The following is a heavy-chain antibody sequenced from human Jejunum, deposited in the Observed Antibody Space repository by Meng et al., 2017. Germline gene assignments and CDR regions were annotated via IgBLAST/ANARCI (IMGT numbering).Heavy chain of an antibody. CDR3: AENTPLRH. Sequence: LGQSGGGVVQRGDSLRLSFAASGFSFTTMVMHWVRQAPGEGPEWVSMISYDGGLKFYADSVRGRFTVSRDNSKNILYLHIDSLRHEDSGIYYCAENTPLRHWGQGTLVTVSS. CDR1: GFSFTTMV. V-gene: IGHV3-30*03. CDR2: ISYDGGLK. J-gene: IGHJ1*01. D-gene: IGHD2-15*01.